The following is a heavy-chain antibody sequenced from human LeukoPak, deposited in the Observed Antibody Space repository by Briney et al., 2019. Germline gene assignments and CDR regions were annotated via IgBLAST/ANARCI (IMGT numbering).Heavy chain of an antibody. CDR3: ARGGDYGDLRYFDY. CDR2: IYYRGST. D-gene: IGHD4-17*01. Sequence: SETLSLTCTVSGGSINNYYWSWIRQPPGKGLEWIRYIYYRGSTNYNPSLKSRVTFSVDTSKNQFSLKLNSVTAADTAVYYCARGGDYGDLRYFDYWGQGTLVTVSS. V-gene: IGHV4-59*01. J-gene: IGHJ4*02. CDR1: GGSINNYY.